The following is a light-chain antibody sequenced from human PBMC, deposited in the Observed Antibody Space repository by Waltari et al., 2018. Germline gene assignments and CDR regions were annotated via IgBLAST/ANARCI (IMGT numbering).Light chain of an antibody. CDR3: KNYVRLPGT. Sequence: EIVLTQSPGTLTLSLGETATLSCRASQSVAWALAWYQQKPGQPPRPLIYNTYSRGTGVPDRFSGGGSGTDFSLTISRLEPEGFAGYYWKNYVRLPGTFGQGTKVEI. V-gene: IGKV3-20*01. CDR1: QSVAWA. CDR2: NTY. J-gene: IGKJ1*01.